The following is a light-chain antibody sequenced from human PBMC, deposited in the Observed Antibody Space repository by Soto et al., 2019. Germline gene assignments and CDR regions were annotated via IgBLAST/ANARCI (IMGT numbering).Light chain of an antibody. CDR2: KAS. CDR1: QSISNF. V-gene: IGKV1-5*03. Sequence: DIPLTQSPSTLSASVGDRVTITCRASQSISNFLAWYQQISGKAPRLLIYKASDLESGVPSRFTGSGSGTEFSLTISRLQPDDFATYYCQQYHTYPYTFGQGTKLDIK. J-gene: IGKJ2*01. CDR3: QQYHTYPYT.